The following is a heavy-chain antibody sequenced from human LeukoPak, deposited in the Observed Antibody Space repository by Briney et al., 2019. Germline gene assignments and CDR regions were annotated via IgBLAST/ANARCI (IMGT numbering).Heavy chain of an antibody. Sequence: SETLSLTCAVYGGSFSGYYWSWIRQPPGKGLEWIGEINHSGSTNYNPPLKSRVTISVDTSKNQFSLKLSSVTAADTAVYYCARSAGLRWQIRGAFDYWGQGTLVTVSS. CDR3: ARSAGLRWQIRGAFDY. J-gene: IGHJ4*02. V-gene: IGHV4-34*01. CDR2: INHSGST. CDR1: GGSFSGYY. D-gene: IGHD4-23*01.